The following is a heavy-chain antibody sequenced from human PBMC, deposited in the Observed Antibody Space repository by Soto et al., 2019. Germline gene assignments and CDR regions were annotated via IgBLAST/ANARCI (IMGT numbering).Heavy chain of an antibody. Sequence: PGGSLRLSCAASGFTFISYAMTWVRQAPGKGLVCVSCISGSGGTTYFADSVRGRFTISKDNFKNTLYLQMNSLRAEDTAVYYCAKDVWEHPLGAFDIWGQGAMVTVSS. J-gene: IGHJ3*02. D-gene: IGHD1-26*01. CDR1: GFTFISYA. CDR3: AKDVWEHPLGAFDI. V-gene: IGHV3-23*01. CDR2: ISGSGGTT.